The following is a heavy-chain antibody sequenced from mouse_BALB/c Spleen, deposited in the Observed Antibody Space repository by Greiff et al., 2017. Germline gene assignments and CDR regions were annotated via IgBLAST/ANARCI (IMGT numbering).Heavy chain of an antibody. V-gene: IGHV1-69*02. CDR1: GYTFTSYW. CDR2: IYPSDSYT. CDR3: TRSEGSYYFDY. Sequence: QVQLQQPGAELVRPGASVKLSCKASGYTFTSYWINWVKQRPGQGLEWIGNIYPSDSYTNYNQKFKDKATLTVDKSSSTAYMQLSSPTSEDSAVYYCTRSEGSYYFDYWGQGTTLTVSS. J-gene: IGHJ2*01. D-gene: IGHD6-1*01.